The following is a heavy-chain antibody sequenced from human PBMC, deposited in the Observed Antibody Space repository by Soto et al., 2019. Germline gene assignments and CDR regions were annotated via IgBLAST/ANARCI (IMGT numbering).Heavy chain of an antibody. D-gene: IGHD6-13*01. CDR1: GNPFMGHY. Sequence: ASVKVSCKTSGNPFMGHYIHWLRQAPGQGFEWLGYISNSGDTRYSQNFQGRVSMTRDTSITTAYMELRGLQSGDTAVYYCAAGGSWSAFWGQGTLVTVSS. CDR3: AAGGSWSAF. CDR2: YISNSGDT. V-gene: IGHV1-2*02. J-gene: IGHJ4*02.